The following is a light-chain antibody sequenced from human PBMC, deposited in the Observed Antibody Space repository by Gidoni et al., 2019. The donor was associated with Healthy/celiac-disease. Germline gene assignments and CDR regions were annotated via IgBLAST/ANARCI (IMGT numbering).Light chain of an antibody. CDR3: QKYNRAPEP. Sequence: DIQMTQSPSSLSASVGDRVTITCRASQGISNYLAWYQQKPGKVPKLLFYAASTLQSGVPSRFSGSGSGTDFTLPIRSLQPEDVATYYCQKYNRAPEPFGQGTRLEIK. CDR2: AAS. V-gene: IGKV1-27*01. J-gene: IGKJ5*01. CDR1: QGISNY.